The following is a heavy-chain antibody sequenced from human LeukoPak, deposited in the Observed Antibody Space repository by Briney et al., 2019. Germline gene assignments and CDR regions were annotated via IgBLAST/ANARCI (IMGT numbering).Heavy chain of an antibody. D-gene: IGHD1-1*01. J-gene: IGHJ3*02. CDR2: IRHDESNN. V-gene: IGHV3-30*02. CDR1: GFTFSIYG. Sequence: GGSLRLSCAASGFTFSIYGMHWVRQAPGKGLEWVAFIRHDESNNYYADSVKGRFTISRDTSNNTLYLQMNSLRAEDTAVYYCAKGRWATQTTYDAFDIWGQGTMVTVSS. CDR3: AKGRWATQTTYDAFDI.